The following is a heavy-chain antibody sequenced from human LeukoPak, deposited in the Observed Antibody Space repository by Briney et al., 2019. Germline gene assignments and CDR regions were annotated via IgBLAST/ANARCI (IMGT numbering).Heavy chain of an antibody. V-gene: IGHV1-46*01. CDR3: ARGTEDIVVVPAAMIY. D-gene: IGHD2-2*01. J-gene: IGHJ4*02. Sequence: ASVKVSCKASGHTFTSYYMHWVRQAPGQGLERMGIINPSGGSTSYAQKFQGRVTMTRDTSTSTVYMELSSLRSEDTAVYYCARGTEDIVVVPAAMIYWGQGTLVTVSS. CDR1: GHTFTSYY. CDR2: INPSGGST.